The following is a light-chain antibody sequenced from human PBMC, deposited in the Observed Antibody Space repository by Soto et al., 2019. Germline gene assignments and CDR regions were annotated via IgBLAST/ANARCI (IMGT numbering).Light chain of an antibody. J-gene: IGKJ1*01. CDR2: AAS. Sequence: DIQMTQSPSSLSASVGDRVTITCRASQDISNFLTWYQQKPGKVPKLLIYAASTLKSGVPSRFGGSGSGTDFTLTISSLQPEDIATYYCQQYNSYWTFGQGTKVDIK. V-gene: IGKV1-27*01. CDR1: QDISNF. CDR3: QQYNSYWT.